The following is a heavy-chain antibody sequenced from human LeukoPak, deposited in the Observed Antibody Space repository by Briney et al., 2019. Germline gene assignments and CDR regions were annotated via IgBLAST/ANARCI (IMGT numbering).Heavy chain of an antibody. Sequence: SETLSLTCTVSGGSISSGGYYWSRIRQHPGKGLEWIGYIYYSGSTYYNPSLKSRVTISVDTSKNQFSLKLSSVTAADTAVYYCARHSYGDYPFQHWGQGTLVTVSS. D-gene: IGHD4-17*01. V-gene: IGHV4-31*03. CDR1: GGSISSGGYY. CDR2: IYYSGST. J-gene: IGHJ1*01. CDR3: ARHSYGDYPFQH.